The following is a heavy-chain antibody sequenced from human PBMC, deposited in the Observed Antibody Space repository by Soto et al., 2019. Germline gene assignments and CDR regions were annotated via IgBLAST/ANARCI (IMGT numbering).Heavy chain of an antibody. Sequence: EVQLLESGGGLVQPGGSLRLSCAASGFTFSSYAMSWVRQAPGKGLEWVSAISGSGGSTYYADAVKGRFTISRDNSKNALFLQMNGVRAEDTAVYYCAKDRHGQGLVRGGFDPWGQGTLVTVSS. CDR1: GFTFSSYA. CDR2: ISGSGGST. CDR3: AKDRHGQGLVRGGFDP. D-gene: IGHD6-19*01. J-gene: IGHJ5*02. V-gene: IGHV3-23*01.